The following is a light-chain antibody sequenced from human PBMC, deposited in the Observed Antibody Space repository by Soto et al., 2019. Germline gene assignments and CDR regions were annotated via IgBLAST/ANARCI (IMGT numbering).Light chain of an antibody. CDR1: SSDVGGSNS. V-gene: IGLV2-14*01. CDR2: EVS. Sequence: QSALTQPASVSGSPGQSITISCTGTSSDVGGSNSVSWYQQHPGKVPKLMIYEVSNRPSGVSNRFSGSKSGNTASLTISGLQADVEADYYCSSFTSSTTWVFGGGTKLTVL. CDR3: SSFTSSTTWV. J-gene: IGLJ3*02.